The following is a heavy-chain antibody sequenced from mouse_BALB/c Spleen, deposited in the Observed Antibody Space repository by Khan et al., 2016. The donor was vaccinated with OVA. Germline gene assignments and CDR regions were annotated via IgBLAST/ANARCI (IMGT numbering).Heavy chain of an antibody. J-gene: IGHJ3*01. CDR2: IDPENGYV. Sequence: IQLVQSGAELVKPGASVTLSCTASGFNIKDTYLHWVNQRPEQGLEWVGRIDPENGYVKFDPMFQGKATITADTSSSTVYLQLSSLTSEDTAVYYCARITYYDGSYWGQATLVTVS. D-gene: IGHD1-1*01. V-gene: IGHV14-3*02. CDR3: ARITYYDGSY. CDR1: GFNIKDTY.